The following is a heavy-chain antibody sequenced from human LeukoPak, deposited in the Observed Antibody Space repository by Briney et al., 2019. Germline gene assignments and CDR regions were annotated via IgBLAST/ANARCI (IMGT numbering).Heavy chain of an antibody. CDR1: GGTFTNYY. CDR3: ARDRRNYSSSIDY. CDR2: INPSGGST. D-gene: IGHD6-6*01. V-gene: IGHV1-46*01. J-gene: IGHJ4*02. Sequence: ASVKVSCKASGGTFTNYYMHWVRQAPGQGLEWVGIINPSGGSTSYAMFQGRVTMTRDTSTSTVYMELSSLRSEDTAVYYCARDRRNYSSSIDYWGQGTLVTVSS.